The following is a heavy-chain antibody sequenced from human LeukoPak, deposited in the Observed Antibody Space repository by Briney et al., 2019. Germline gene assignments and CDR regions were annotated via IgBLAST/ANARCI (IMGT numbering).Heavy chain of an antibody. Sequence: ASVKVSCKASGGTFSSYDISWVRQAPGQGLEWMGGIIPIFGTANYAQKFQGRVTITTDESTSTAYMELSSLRSEDTAVYYCARDTEMATPDWGQGTLVTVSS. CDR1: GGTFSSYD. CDR3: ARDTEMATPD. J-gene: IGHJ4*02. D-gene: IGHD5-24*01. V-gene: IGHV1-69*05. CDR2: IIPIFGTA.